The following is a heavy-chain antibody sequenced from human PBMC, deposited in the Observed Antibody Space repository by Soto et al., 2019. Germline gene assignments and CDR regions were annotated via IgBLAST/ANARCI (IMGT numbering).Heavy chain of an antibody. Sequence: GGSLRLSCAASGFTFSSYSMNWVRQAPGKGLEWVSSISSSSSYIYYADSVKGRITISRDNAKNSLYLQMNSLRAEDTAVYYCARDVQSSGWTYYGMDVWGQGTTVTVSS. V-gene: IGHV3-21*01. CDR2: ISSSSSYI. CDR1: GFTFSSYS. J-gene: IGHJ6*02. CDR3: ARDVQSSGWTYYGMDV. D-gene: IGHD6-19*01.